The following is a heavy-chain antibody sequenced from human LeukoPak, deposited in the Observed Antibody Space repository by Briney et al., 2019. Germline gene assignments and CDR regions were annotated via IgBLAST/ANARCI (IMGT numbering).Heavy chain of an antibody. J-gene: IGHJ4*02. CDR3: ARDYRGTYPPGYFDY. CDR2: IYYSGST. V-gene: IGHV4-39*07. D-gene: IGHD3-16*02. CDR1: GVSISSSSYY. Sequence: SETLSLTCTVSGVSISSSSYYWGWIRQPPGKGLEWIGTIYYSGSTYYNPSLKSRVTISLDTSKNQFSLNLSSLTAADTAVYYRARDYRGTYPPGYFDYWGQGTLVTVSS.